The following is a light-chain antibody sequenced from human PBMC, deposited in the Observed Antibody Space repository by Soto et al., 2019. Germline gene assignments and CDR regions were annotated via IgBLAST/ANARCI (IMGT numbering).Light chain of an antibody. CDR1: QTVSNS. J-gene: IGKJ5*01. Sequence: EIVWTQSPATLSLSPGDRATLSCRASQTVSNSLSLYQQKPGHAPRLLMYDASNRATGIPARFSGSGSGTDFTLTISSLAPEDFAVYYCQQRSNLITFGQGTRREIK. V-gene: IGKV3-11*01. CDR3: QQRSNLIT. CDR2: DAS.